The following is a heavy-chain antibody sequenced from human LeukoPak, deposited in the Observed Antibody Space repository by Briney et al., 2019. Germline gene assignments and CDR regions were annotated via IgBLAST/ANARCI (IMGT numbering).Heavy chain of an antibody. Sequence: SQTLSLTCTVSGGSISSGGYYWSWIRQHPGKGLEWIGYIYYSGSTYYNPSLKSRVTISVDTSKNQFSLKLSSVTAADTAVYYCARGYGSGSYPFDYWGQGTLVIVSS. D-gene: IGHD3-10*01. CDR2: IYYSGST. J-gene: IGHJ4*02. CDR1: GGSISSGGYY. V-gene: IGHV4-31*03. CDR3: ARGYGSGSYPFDY.